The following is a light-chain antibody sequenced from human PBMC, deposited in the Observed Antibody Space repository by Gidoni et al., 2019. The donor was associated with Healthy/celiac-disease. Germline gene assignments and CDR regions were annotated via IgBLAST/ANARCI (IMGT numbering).Light chain of an antibody. Sequence: DIQMTLSPSSLSASVGDRVTITCRASQGISNYLVWYQQKTGKVPKLLIYAASTLQSGVPSRFSGSGSGTDFTLTISSLQPEDVATYYCQKYNSAPRTFGQGTKVEIK. CDR1: QGISNY. CDR2: AAS. J-gene: IGKJ1*01. V-gene: IGKV1-27*01. CDR3: QKYNSAPRT.